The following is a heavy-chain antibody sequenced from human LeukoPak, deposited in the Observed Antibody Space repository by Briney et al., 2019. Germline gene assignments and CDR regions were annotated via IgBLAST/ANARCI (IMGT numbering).Heavy chain of an antibody. CDR2: INHSGST. D-gene: IGHD1-26*01. Sequence: SETLSLTCAVYGGSFSGYYWSWIRQPPGKGLEWIGEINHSGSTNYNPSLKSRVTISVGTSKNQFSLKLSSVTAADAAVYYCARDSGIDDASDIWGQGTMVTVSS. V-gene: IGHV4-34*01. CDR1: GGSFSGYY. J-gene: IGHJ3*02. CDR3: ARDSGIDDASDI.